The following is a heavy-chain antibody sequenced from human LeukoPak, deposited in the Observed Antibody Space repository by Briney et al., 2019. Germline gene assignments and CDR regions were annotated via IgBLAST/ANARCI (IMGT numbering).Heavy chain of an antibody. CDR2: IYYSGST. V-gene: IGHV4-59*01. CDR3: ARDRGYYDSSGYQGWFDP. J-gene: IGHJ5*02. Sequence: ASETLSLTCTVSGGSISSYYWSWIRQPPGKGLEWIGYIYYSGSTNYNPSLKSRVAISVDTSKNQFSLKLSSVTAADTAVYYCARDRGYYDSSGYQGWFDPWGQGTLVTVSS. CDR1: GGSISSYY. D-gene: IGHD3-22*01.